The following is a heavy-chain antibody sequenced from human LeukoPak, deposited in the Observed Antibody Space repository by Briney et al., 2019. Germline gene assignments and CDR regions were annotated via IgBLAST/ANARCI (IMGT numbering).Heavy chain of an antibody. D-gene: IGHD4-17*01. J-gene: IGHJ4*02. CDR1: GYTFSNYA. Sequence: AGGSLRLSCAASGYTFSNYAMSWVRQPPGKGLEWVSTISGSAYATYYADSVKGRFTISRDNSKNTLYLQLSTLRAEDTAIYYCGRNDGDWQRYYFELWGQGSLVTVSS. V-gene: IGHV3-23*01. CDR2: ISGSAYAT. CDR3: GRNDGDWQRYYFEL.